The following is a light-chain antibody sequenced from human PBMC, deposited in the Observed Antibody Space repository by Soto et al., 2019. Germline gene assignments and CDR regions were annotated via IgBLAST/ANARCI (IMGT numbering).Light chain of an antibody. Sequence: QSALTQPASVSGCPGQSITISCTGTSSDVGGYNYVSWYQHHPGKAPKLMIYEVSNRPSGVSDRFSGSRSGNTASLTISGLQAEDESDYYCISYTSSSTWVFGGGTKVTVL. V-gene: IGLV2-14*01. J-gene: IGLJ3*02. CDR1: SSDVGGYNY. CDR2: EVS. CDR3: ISYTSSSTWV.